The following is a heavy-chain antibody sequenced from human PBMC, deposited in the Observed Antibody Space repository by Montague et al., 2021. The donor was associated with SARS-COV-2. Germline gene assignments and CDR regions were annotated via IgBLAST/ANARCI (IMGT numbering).Heavy chain of an antibody. CDR1: GVSVTDYY. V-gene: IGHV4-59*08. CDR3: VSAPHYDGLNGPPDF. J-gene: IGHJ4*02. D-gene: IGHD3-9*01. CDR2: VLYNKGT. Sequence: SETLSLTCTVSGVSVTDYYWSWIRQPPGKGLEWVGDVLYNKGTNFNPSLKSRVAISVDTSKNQFSLRLTSVTAADTAFDDCVSAPHYDGLNGPPDFWDQGTSVTVSS.